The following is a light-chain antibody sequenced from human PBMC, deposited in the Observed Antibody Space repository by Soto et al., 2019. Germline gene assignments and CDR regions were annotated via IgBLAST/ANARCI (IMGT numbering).Light chain of an antibody. CDR2: AAS. Sequence: IQLTQSPSSLSASVGDRVTITCRASQGISSYLAWYQQKPGKAPKLLIYAASTLQSGVPSRFSGSGSGTDFTLTISSLQPEDFANYYCQQLNSYPFGQGTRLENK. J-gene: IGKJ5*01. CDR3: QQLNSYP. V-gene: IGKV1-9*01. CDR1: QGISSY.